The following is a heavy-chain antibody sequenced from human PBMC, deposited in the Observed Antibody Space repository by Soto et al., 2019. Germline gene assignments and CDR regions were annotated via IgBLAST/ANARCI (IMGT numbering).Heavy chain of an antibody. CDR1: GYTFTGYY. V-gene: IGHV1-2*02. Sequence: SVKVSCKASGYTFTGYYMHWVRQAPGQGLEWMGWINPNSGGTNYAQKFQGRVTMTRDTSISTAYMELSRLRSDDTAVYYCARDHGITIFGVVINWFDPWGQGTLVTVSS. J-gene: IGHJ5*02. D-gene: IGHD3-3*01. CDR3: ARDHGITIFGVVINWFDP. CDR2: INPNSGGT.